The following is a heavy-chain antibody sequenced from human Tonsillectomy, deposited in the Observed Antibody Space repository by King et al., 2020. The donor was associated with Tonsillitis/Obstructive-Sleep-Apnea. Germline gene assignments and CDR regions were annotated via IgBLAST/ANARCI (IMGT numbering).Heavy chain of an antibody. CDR2: IFYSGST. Sequence: QLQESGPGLVKPSQTLSLTCTVSGGSISSGGYYWSWIRQHPGKGLEWIGYIFYSGSTNYNASLKSRVTMSVDTSKNQFSLKLSSVTAADTAVYYCARAAPLYCSSTNCYYFDYWGQGTLVTVSS. CDR1: GGSISSGGYY. CDR3: ARAAPLYCSSTNCYYFDY. D-gene: IGHD2-2*01. V-gene: IGHV4-31*03. J-gene: IGHJ4*02.